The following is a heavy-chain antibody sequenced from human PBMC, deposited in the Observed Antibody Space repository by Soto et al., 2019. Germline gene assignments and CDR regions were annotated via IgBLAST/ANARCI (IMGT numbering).Heavy chain of an antibody. CDR3: ARGRDYGDSHDWFDP. J-gene: IGHJ5*02. CDR1: GYTFTSYG. D-gene: IGHD4-17*01. Sequence: ASVKVSCKASGYTFTSYGISWVRQAPGQGLEWMGWISAYNGNTNYAQKLQGRATMTTDTSTSTAYMELRSLRSDDTAVYYCARGRDYGDSHDWFDPWGQGTLVTVSS. V-gene: IGHV1-18*04. CDR2: ISAYNGNT.